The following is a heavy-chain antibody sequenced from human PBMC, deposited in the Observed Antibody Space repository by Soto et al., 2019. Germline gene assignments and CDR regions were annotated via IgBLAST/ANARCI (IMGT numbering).Heavy chain of an antibody. CDR3: ARAGVAGKFYFDY. J-gene: IGHJ4*02. CDR2: TYYRSKWYN. Sequence: NWIRQSPSRGLEWLGRTYYRSKWYNDYAVSVESRITINPDTSKNQFSLQLNSVTPEDTAVYYCARAGVAGKFYFDYWGQGTLVTVSS. V-gene: IGHV6-1*01. D-gene: IGHD6-19*01.